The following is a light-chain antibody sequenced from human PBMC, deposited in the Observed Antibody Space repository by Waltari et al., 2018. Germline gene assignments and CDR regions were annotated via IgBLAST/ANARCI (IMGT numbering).Light chain of an antibody. Sequence: IQVTQSPSTLSASVGYRVTIPCRATQSISNWLAWYQQKPGKAPKLLIYKASTLESGVPSRFSGSGSGTEFTLTISSLQPDDFATYFCQQYNNYTPKTFGQGTKVDIK. J-gene: IGKJ1*01. V-gene: IGKV1-5*01. CDR1: QSISNW. CDR3: QQYNNYTPKT. CDR2: KAS.